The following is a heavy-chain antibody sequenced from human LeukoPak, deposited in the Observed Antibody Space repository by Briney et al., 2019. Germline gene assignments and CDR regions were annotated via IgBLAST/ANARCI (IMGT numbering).Heavy chain of an antibody. J-gene: IGHJ6*02. CDR1: KFTFTSYA. CDR3: AKGLRYSSGWYSRGGMDA. Sequence: PWGSLRLSCVASKFTFTSYAMNWVRQAPGKGLEWVSVISGSGGSTYYADSVKGRFTISRDNSKNTLYLQMNSLRAEDTALYYCAKGLRYSSGWYSRGGMDAWGQGTTVTVSS. V-gene: IGHV3-23*01. D-gene: IGHD6-19*01. CDR2: ISGSGGST.